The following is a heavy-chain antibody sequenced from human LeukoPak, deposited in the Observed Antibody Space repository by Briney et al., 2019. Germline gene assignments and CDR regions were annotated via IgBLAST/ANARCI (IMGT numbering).Heavy chain of an antibody. Sequence: GGSLRLSCAASGFTFSDYYMSWVRQAPGKGLEWVSLIYSGGSTYYADSVKGRFTISRDNSKNTLYLQMNSLRAEDTAVYYCARRAGGYSHPYDYWGQGTLVTVSS. CDR1: GFTFSDYY. CDR3: ARRAGGYSHPYDY. V-gene: IGHV3-53*01. J-gene: IGHJ4*02. D-gene: IGHD4-23*01. CDR2: IYSGGST.